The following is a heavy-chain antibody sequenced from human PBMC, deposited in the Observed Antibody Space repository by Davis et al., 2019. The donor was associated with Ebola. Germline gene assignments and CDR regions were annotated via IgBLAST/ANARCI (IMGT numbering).Heavy chain of an antibody. J-gene: IGHJ6*04. V-gene: IGHV1-18*01. CDR2: ISAYNGNT. CDR1: GYTCTSYG. D-gene: IGHD3-10*01. Sequence: ASVKVSCKASGYTCTSYGISWVRQAPGQGLEWMGWISAYNGNTNYAQKFQGRVTITADESTSTAYMELSSLRSEDTAVYYCATPSPGGMDVWGKGTTVTVSS. CDR3: ATPSPGGMDV.